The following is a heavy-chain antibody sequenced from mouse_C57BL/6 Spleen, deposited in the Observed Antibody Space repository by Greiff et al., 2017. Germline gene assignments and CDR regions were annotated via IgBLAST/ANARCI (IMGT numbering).Heavy chain of an antibody. D-gene: IGHD1-1*01. V-gene: IGHV1-55*01. Sequence: VKLQQPGAELVKPGASVKMSCKASGYTFTSYWITWVKQRPGQGLEWIGDIYPGSGSTNYNEKFKSKATLTVDTSSSTAYMQLSSLTSEDSAVYYCATLYYGSSYFYAMDYWGQGTSVTVSS. J-gene: IGHJ4*01. CDR3: ATLYYGSSYFYAMDY. CDR1: GYTFTSYW. CDR2: IYPGSGST.